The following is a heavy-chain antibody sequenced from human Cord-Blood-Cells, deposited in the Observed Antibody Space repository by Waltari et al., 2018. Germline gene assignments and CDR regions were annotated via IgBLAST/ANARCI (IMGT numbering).Heavy chain of an antibody. D-gene: IGHD3-10*01. J-gene: IGHJ3*02. V-gene: IGHV4-39*01. CDR2: IYYSEST. Sequence: QLQLQESGPGLVKPSETLSLTCTVSGRSLSSSSYYWGWIRQPPGKGLEWIGSIYYSESTYYNPSLKSRVTISVDTSKNQFSLKLSSVTAADTAVYYCASMEGSGSYYAFDIWGQGTMVTVSS. CDR3: ASMEGSGSYYAFDI. CDR1: GRSLSSSSYY.